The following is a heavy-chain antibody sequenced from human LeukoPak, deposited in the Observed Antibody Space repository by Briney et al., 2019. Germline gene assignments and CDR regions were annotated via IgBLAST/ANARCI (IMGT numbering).Heavy chain of an antibody. Sequence: GASVKVSCKASGYTFTSYHINWVRQATGQGLEWMGWMSPNSGDTGFAQKFQGRVTMTRNTSITTAYMELSSLRSDDTAIYCCARGVAAGYDYWGQGTLSPSPQ. V-gene: IGHV1-8*01. J-gene: IGHJ4*02. CDR1: GYTFTSYH. CDR3: ARGVAAGYDY. D-gene: IGHD6-13*01. CDR2: MSPNSGDT.